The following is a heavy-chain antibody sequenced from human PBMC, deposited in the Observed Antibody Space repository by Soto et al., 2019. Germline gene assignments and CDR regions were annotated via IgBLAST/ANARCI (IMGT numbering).Heavy chain of an antibody. CDR2: INHSGST. J-gene: IGHJ4*02. D-gene: IGHD2-15*01. CDR1: GGSFSGYY. CDR3: ARATDIVVVYFDY. Sequence: ASETLSLTCAVYGGSFSGYYWSWIRQPPGKGLEWIGEINHSGSTNYNPSLKSRVTISVDTSKNQFSLKLSSVTAADTAVYYCARATDIVVVYFDYWGQGTLVTVSS. V-gene: IGHV4-34*01.